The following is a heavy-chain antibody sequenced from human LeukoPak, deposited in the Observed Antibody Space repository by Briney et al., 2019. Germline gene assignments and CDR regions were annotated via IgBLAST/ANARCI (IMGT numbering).Heavy chain of an antibody. Sequence: GGSLRLSCAASGFTFTSHEMNWVRQAPGKGLEWVSGISGSGGNTYYADSVKGRFTISRDNSQNTLYLQMNTLGAEDTAVYYCAKALSGYHFDYWGQGTLVTVSA. CDR3: AKALSGYHFDY. CDR2: ISGSGGNT. CDR1: GFTFTSHE. D-gene: IGHD5-12*01. V-gene: IGHV3-23*01. J-gene: IGHJ4*02.